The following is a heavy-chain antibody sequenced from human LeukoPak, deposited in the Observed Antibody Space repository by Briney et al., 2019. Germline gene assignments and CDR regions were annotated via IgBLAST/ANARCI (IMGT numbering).Heavy chain of an antibody. CDR3: ARQGRRGYSYGLDY. Sequence: SSETLSLTCTLSGGSISSDYWSCIREPPGRGLEWVGCIYDSGSTNYNPSLKRRVTISVDTSKNQFSLKLSSVTAADTAAYYCARQGRRGYSYGLDYWGQGTLVTVSS. D-gene: IGHD5-18*01. J-gene: IGHJ4*02. V-gene: IGHV4-59*08. CDR1: GGSISSDY. CDR2: IYDSGST.